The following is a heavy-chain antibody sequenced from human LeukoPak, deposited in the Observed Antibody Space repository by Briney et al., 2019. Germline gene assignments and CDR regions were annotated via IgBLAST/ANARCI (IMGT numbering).Heavy chain of an antibody. CDR2: MSGSGGST. V-gene: IGHV3-23*01. J-gene: IGHJ4*02. CDR1: GFTFSSYA. D-gene: IGHD6-13*01. CDR3: ARRELLAAGYYFDS. Sequence: PGGSLRLSCAASGFTFSSYAMSWVRQAPGKGLEWVSEMSGSGGSTYYADSVQGRFTISRDNSANTLFLQMNSLRADDTAVYYCARRELLAAGYYFDSWGQGTLVTVSS.